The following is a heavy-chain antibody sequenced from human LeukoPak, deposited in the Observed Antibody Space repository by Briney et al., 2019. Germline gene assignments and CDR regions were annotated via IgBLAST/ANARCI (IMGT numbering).Heavy chain of an antibody. J-gene: IGHJ4*02. CDR2: ICYSGST. V-gene: IGHV4-59*01. CDR3: ARGGYYFDY. CDR1: GGSISSYY. D-gene: IGHD3-22*01. Sequence: SETLSLTCTVSGGSISSYYWSWIRQPPGKGLEWIGYICYSGSTNYNPSLKGRVTISVDTSKSQFSLKLSSVTAADTAVYYCARGGYYFDYWGQGTLVTVSS.